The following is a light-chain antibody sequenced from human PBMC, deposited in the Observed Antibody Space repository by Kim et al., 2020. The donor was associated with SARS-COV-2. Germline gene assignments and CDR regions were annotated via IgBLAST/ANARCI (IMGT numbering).Light chain of an antibody. CDR3: QTWGTGLRV. CDR1: SGNSSYA. J-gene: IGLJ3*02. Sequence: PVKRTCTLRSGNSSYAIAWHQQQPEKGPRYLMILNSDGSHSRGDGIPDRFSGSSSGAERYLTISSLQSEDEADYYCQTWGTGLRVFGGGTQLTVL. CDR2: LNSDGSH. V-gene: IGLV4-69*01.